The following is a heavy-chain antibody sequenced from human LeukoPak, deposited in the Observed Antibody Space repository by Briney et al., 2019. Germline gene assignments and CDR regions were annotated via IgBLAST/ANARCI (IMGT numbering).Heavy chain of an antibody. D-gene: IGHD7-27*01. CDR3: AKDGGLWVSAHWGDS. Sequence: PGGSLRLSCAASGFTFSTYAMSWVRQAPGKGLEWVSTISGSGGSTYYEDSVKGRFTISRDNSKNTLYLQMNSLRAEDTAVYYCAKDGGLWVSAHWGDSWGRGTLVTVSS. V-gene: IGHV3-23*01. CDR1: GFTFSTYA. CDR2: ISGSGGST. J-gene: IGHJ4*02.